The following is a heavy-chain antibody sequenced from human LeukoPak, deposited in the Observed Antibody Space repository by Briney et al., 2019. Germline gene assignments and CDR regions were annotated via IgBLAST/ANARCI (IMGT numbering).Heavy chain of an antibody. Sequence: GGSLRLSCEVSGFIAGYNFMSWVRQAPGKGLEWVSVIYRGDTYYADSVKGRFTISRDDSKNTVFLQMNNLRVEDTAEYFCASYYCSSGSCYFDHWGQGTLVTVSS. CDR3: ASYYCSSGSCYFDH. J-gene: IGHJ4*02. D-gene: IGHD2-15*01. CDR2: IYRGDT. V-gene: IGHV3-53*01. CDR1: GFIAGYNF.